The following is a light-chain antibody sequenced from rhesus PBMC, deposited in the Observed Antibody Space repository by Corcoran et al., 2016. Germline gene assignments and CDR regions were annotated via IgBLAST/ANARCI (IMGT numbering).Light chain of an antibody. CDR1: QGISSY. V-gene: IGKV1-28*03. CDR3: LQHNSYPRT. Sequence: DIQMTQSPSSLSASVGDTVTITCRASQGISSYLNWFQQKPGKAPKLLIYVVSNLESGVPSRLIGSGSGTDFTLTISSLQPEDCAAYYCLQHNSYPRTFGQGTKVEIK. CDR2: VVS. J-gene: IGKJ1*01.